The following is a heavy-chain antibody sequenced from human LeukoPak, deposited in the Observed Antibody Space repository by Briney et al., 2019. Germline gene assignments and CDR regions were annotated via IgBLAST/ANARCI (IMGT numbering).Heavy chain of an antibody. CDR3: ARTRPFGAFDI. J-gene: IGHJ3*02. CDR2: IYYSGST. CDR1: GGSISSYY. Sequence: SGTLSLTCTVSGGSISSYYWSWIRQPSGKGLEWIGYIYYSGSTNYNPSLKSRVTISVDTSKNQFSLKLSSVTAADTAVYYCARTRPFGAFDIWGQGTMVTVSS. V-gene: IGHV4-59*01. D-gene: IGHD3-16*01.